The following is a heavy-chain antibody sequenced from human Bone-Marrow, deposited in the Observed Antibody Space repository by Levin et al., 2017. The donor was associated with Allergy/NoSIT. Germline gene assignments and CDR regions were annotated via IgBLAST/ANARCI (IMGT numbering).Heavy chain of an antibody. Sequence: GESLKISCAGSGFTFSNAWMTWVRQTAEKGLEWVGRIKSITDGGTTDYAAAVKGRFSISRHDSQNTVYLQMTSLKTEDTGVYYCSTGTVAGLWGQGTLVTVSS. D-gene: IGHD4-23*01. V-gene: IGHV3-15*01. J-gene: IGHJ4*02. CDR2: IKSITDGGTT. CDR3: STGTVAGL. CDR1: GFTFSNAW.